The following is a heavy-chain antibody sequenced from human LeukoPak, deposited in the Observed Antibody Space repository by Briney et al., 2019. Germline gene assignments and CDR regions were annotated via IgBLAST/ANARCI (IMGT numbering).Heavy chain of an antibody. CDR2: ISADNGNT. CDR1: GYTFINYG. J-gene: IGHJ6*03. D-gene: IGHD2-15*01. CDR3: ARDRGVDYCSGGSCSHYYYYMDV. Sequence: ASVKVSCKTSGYTFINYGITWVRQAPGQGLEWIGWISADNGNTNYAQNLQGRVTMTTDTSTSTAYMELRSLRSDDTAVYYCARDRGVDYCSGGSCSHYYYYMDVWGKGTTVTISS. V-gene: IGHV1-18*01.